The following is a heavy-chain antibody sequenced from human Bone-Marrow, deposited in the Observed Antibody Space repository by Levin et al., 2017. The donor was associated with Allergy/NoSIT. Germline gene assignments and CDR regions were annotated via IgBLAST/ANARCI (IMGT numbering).Heavy chain of an antibody. CDR1: GGSISSSSYY. CDR2: IYYSGST. J-gene: IGHJ4*02. CDR3: ARRHR. Sequence: AGGSLRLSCTVSGGSISSSSYYWGWLRQPPGKGLEWIGSIYYSGSTYYNPSLKSRVTISVDTSKNQFSLKLSSVTAADTAVYYCARRHRWGQGTLVTVSS. V-gene: IGHV4-39*01.